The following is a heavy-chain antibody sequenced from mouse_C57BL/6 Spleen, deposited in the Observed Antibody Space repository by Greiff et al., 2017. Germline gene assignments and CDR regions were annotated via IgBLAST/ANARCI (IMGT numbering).Heavy chain of an antibody. CDR1: GYTFTSYW. D-gene: IGHD4-1*01. Sequence: VQLQQPGAELVRPGASVKLSCKASGYTFTSYWMDWVKQRPGQGLEWIGNIYPSDSETHYNQKFKDKATLIVDKSSSTAYMQLSSLTSEDSAVYYCARPGTGDYWGQGTTLTVSS. J-gene: IGHJ2*01. V-gene: IGHV1-61*01. CDR3: ARPGTGDY. CDR2: IYPSDSET.